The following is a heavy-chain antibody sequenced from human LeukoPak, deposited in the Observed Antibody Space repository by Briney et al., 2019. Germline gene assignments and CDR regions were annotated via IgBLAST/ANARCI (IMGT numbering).Heavy chain of an antibody. D-gene: IGHD6-13*01. J-gene: IGHJ3*02. Sequence: PGGSLRLSCAASGFTFDDYTMHWVRQAPGKGLEWVSLISWDGGSTYYADSVKGRFTISRDNSKNSLYLQMNSLRAEDTALYYCAKEEGYGDAFDIWGQGTMVTVSS. CDR1: GFTFDDYT. CDR3: AKEEGYGDAFDI. CDR2: ISWDGGST. V-gene: IGHV3-43*01.